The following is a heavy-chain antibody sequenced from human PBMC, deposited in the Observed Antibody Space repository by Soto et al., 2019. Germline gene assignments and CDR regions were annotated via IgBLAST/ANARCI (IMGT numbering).Heavy chain of an antibody. CDR3: ARHGRTISAAVTLDY. D-gene: IGHD3-3*02. V-gene: IGHV1-3*01. J-gene: IGHJ4*02. CDR2: SNEGSGNT. CDR1: GYSFKNYA. Sequence: QGRLLQSGPEVKRPGASVRISCRTAGYSFKNYAIHCVRQAPGKKLEWMGWSNEGSGNTRSSHKFKGRMSIARDPAASTSYLDLRSLTSEDTVVYFCARHGRTISAAVTLDYWGPRTLCTVSS.